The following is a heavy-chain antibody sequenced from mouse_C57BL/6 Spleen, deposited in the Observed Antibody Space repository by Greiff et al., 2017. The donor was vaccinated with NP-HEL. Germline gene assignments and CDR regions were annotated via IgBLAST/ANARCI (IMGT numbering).Heavy chain of an antibody. CDR1: GFNITDYY. CDR3: ATGYDERYAMDY. Sequence: VQLKESGAELVKPGASVKLSCTASGFNITDYYMHWVKQRTEQGLEWIGRIDPEDGETKYAPKFQGKATITADTTSNTAYLQLSSLTSEDTAVYYCATGYDERYAMDYWGQGTSVTVSS. CDR2: IDPEDGET. V-gene: IGHV14-2*01. J-gene: IGHJ4*01. D-gene: IGHD2-2*01.